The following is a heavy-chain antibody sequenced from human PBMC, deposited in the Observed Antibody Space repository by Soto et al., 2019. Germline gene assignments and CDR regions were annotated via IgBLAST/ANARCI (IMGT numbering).Heavy chain of an antibody. V-gene: IGHV4-39*01. Sequence: PSETLSLTCPVSGVSVSSSDYYWGWLRQPPGKGLEWIGSVYYSGITYYNPSLKSRVTISVDTPKNQFSLRLRSVTAADTAVYYCARHQDSYYKDHFNYWGQGALVNVAS. CDR2: VYYSGIT. CDR3: ARHQDSYYKDHFNY. CDR1: GVSVSSSDYY. J-gene: IGHJ4*02. D-gene: IGHD3-10*01.